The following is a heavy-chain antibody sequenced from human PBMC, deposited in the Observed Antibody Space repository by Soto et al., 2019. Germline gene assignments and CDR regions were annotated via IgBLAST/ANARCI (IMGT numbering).Heavy chain of an antibody. CDR3: ARGVSCGGDCYRD. Sequence: AAVKVSCKASGYTFTSYDINWVRQATGQGLEWMGWMSPNSGNTGYAQKFQGRVTMTRNTSIGTAYMELSSLRSEDTAVYYCARGVSCGGDCYRDWGQGTPVTVSS. V-gene: IGHV1-8*01. J-gene: IGHJ4*02. CDR1: GYTFTSYD. CDR2: MSPNSGNT. D-gene: IGHD2-21*02.